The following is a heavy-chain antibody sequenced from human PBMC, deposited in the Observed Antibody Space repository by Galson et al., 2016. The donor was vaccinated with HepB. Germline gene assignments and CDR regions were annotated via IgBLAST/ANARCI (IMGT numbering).Heavy chain of an antibody. CDR2: ISGSGGTT. CDR3: AKEPNYDFWSGHPFDY. D-gene: IGHD3-3*01. CDR1: GFTFSSYA. J-gene: IGHJ4*02. V-gene: IGHV3-23*01. Sequence: SLRLPCAASGFTFSSYALRWVRQAPGKGLEWVSVISGSGGTTYYADSVKGRFTISRDNSKNALYLQMNSLRAEDTAVYYCAKEPNYDFWSGHPFDYWGQGTLVTVSS.